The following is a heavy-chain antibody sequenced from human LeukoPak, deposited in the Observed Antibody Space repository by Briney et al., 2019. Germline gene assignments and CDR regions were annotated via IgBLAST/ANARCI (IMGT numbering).Heavy chain of an antibody. J-gene: IGHJ4*02. CDR3: ARASNYFDILY. CDR1: GGSISSSSYY. D-gene: IGHD3-22*01. Sequence: PSETLSLTCTVSGGSISSSSYYWGWIRQPPGKGLEWIGTIYYTGSTYYNPSLTSRVTISIDTSRNQFSLRLSSVTAADTAVYFCARASNYFDILYWGQGTLVTVSS. V-gene: IGHV4-39*01. CDR2: IYYTGST.